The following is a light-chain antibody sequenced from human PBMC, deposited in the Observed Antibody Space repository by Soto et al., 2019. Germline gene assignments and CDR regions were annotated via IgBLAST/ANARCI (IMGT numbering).Light chain of an antibody. J-gene: IGKJ4*01. Sequence: EIVLTQSPATLSLSPGERATLSCRASQSVGYHLAWYQQKPGQAPRLLIYDASNRATGIPARLSGSGSGTDFSLAISSLEPEDFAVYYCQQRSNWPPFTFGGGTKVEIK. CDR1: QSVGYH. V-gene: IGKV3-11*01. CDR3: QQRSNWPPFT. CDR2: DAS.